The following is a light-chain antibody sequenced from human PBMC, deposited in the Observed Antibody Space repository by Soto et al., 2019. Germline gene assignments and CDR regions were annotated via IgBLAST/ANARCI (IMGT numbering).Light chain of an antibody. CDR3: CSYAGSYNYV. V-gene: IGLV2-11*01. Sequence: QSALTQPRSVSGSPGQSVTISCTGTSSDVGAYNYVSWYQQHPGKAPKVMIYDVSKRPSGVPDRFSGSKSGTTASLTISGLQADDEADYYCCSYAGSYNYVFGSGT. CDR2: DVS. CDR1: SSDVGAYNY. J-gene: IGLJ1*01.